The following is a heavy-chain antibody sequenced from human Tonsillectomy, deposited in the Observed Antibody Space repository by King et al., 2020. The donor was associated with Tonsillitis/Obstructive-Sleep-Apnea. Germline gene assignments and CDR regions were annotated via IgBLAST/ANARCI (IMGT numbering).Heavy chain of an antibody. CDR1: GFTFSSYW. CDR2: IKQDGVEK. J-gene: IGHJ6*03. Sequence: VQLVESGGGLVPPGGSRRLSCAASGFTFSSYWLSWVRQAPGNGLEWVASIKQDGVEKYFVVSVKGRFTFSRDNAKNSLYLQMNSLRAEDTAVYYCARGVSGYCSSTSCSSYYYYYYMDVWGKGTTVTVSS. D-gene: IGHD2-2*01. CDR3: ARGVSGYCSSTSCSSYYYYYYMDV. V-gene: IGHV3-7*04.